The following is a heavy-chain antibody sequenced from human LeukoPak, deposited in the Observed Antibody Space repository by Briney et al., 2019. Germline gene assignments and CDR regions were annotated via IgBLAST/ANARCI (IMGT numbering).Heavy chain of an antibody. CDR2: ISYDGSNK. D-gene: IGHD3-16*01. CDR3: AQNGGTSYYYYYYMDV. Sequence: PGGSLRLSCAASGFTFSSYAMHWVRQAPGKGLEWVAVISYDGSNKYYADSVKGRFTISRDNSKNTLYLQMNSLRAEDTAVYYCAQNGGTSYYYYYYMDVWGKGTTVTISS. J-gene: IGHJ6*03. V-gene: IGHV3-30*04. CDR1: GFTFSSYA.